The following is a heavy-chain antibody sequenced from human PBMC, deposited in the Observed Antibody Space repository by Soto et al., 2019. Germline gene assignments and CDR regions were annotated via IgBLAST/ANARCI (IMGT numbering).Heavy chain of an antibody. D-gene: IGHD2-2*01. J-gene: IGHJ4*02. CDR2: IYYSGST. Sequence: SETLSLTCTVSGGSISSGGYYWSWIRQHPGKGLEWIGYIYYSGSTYYNPSLKSRVTISVDTSKNQFSLKLSSVTAADTAVYYCARGRYCSSTSCPGNYFDYWGQGTLVTVSS. CDR3: ARGRYCSSTSCPGNYFDY. CDR1: GGSISSGGYY. V-gene: IGHV4-31*03.